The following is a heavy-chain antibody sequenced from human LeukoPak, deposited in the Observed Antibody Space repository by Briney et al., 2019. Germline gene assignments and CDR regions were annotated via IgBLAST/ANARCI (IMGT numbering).Heavy chain of an antibody. CDR2: INHSGST. V-gene: IGHV4-34*01. CDR3: ARRGSGGRSFDY. D-gene: IGHD3-10*01. J-gene: IGHJ4*02. Sequence: SETLSLTCAVYGGSFSGYYWSWIRQPPGKGLEWIGEINHSGSTNYNPSLKSRVTISVDTSKNLFSLKLSSVTAADTAVYYCARRGSGGRSFDYWGQGTLVTVSS. CDR1: GGSFSGYY.